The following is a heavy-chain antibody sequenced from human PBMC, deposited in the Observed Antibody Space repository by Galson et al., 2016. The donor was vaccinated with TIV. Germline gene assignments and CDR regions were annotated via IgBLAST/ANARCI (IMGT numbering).Heavy chain of an antibody. D-gene: IGHD2-2*01. CDR3: ARGVVQATAIYGMDV. J-gene: IGHJ6*02. CDR2: IYPDDSDT. V-gene: IGHV5-51*01. Sequence: QSGAEVKKPGESLKISCKGSGYSFSSYWIAWVRQMPGKGLEWMGIIYPDDSDTTYSPSFQGQVTISVDKSISTAYLQWSSLKASDTAIYYCARGVVQATAIYGMDVWAKGPRSPSP. CDR1: GYSFSSYW.